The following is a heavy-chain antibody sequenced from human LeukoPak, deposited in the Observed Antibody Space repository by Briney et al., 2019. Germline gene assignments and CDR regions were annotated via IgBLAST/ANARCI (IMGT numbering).Heavy chain of an antibody. V-gene: IGHV4-39*01. J-gene: IGHJ5*02. CDR1: GGSISNTNYY. Sequence: SETLSLTSTVSGGSISNTNYYWGWIRQPPGKGLEWIGTIYYSGITYYNPSLKSRVTISVDTSKNQFSLKLSSVTAADTAVYYCAPGDFSGFWFDPWGRGTLVTVSS. CDR3: APGDFSGFWFDP. CDR2: IYYSGIT. D-gene: IGHD3-10*01.